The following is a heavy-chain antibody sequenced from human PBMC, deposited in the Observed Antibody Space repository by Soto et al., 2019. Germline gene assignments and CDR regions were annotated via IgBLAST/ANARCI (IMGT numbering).Heavy chain of an antibody. CDR2: IYHSGST. J-gene: IGHJ3*02. V-gene: IGHV4-4*02. CDR1: GGSISSSNW. D-gene: IGHD3-22*01. Sequence: SETLSLTCAVSGGSISSSNWWSWVRQSPGKGLEWIGEIYHSGSTNYNPSLKSRVTISVDKSKNQFSLKLSSVTAADTAVYYCARDKGYYYDSSSAFDILGQGTMFTVSS. CDR3: ARDKGYYYDSSSAFDI.